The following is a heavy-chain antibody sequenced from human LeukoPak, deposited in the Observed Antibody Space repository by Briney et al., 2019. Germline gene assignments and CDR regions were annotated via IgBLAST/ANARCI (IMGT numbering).Heavy chain of an antibody. V-gene: IGHV3-11*01. CDR1: GFTFSDYY. D-gene: IGHD3-3*01. Sequence: GGSLRLSCAASGFTFSDYYMSWIRQAPGKGLEWVSYISSSGSTIYYADSVKGRFTISRDNAKNSLYLQMNSLRAEDTAVYYCARDGQEYDFWSGYHYYYYGMDVWGQGTTVTVSS. J-gene: IGHJ6*02. CDR3: ARDGQEYDFWSGYHYYYYGMDV. CDR2: ISSSGSTI.